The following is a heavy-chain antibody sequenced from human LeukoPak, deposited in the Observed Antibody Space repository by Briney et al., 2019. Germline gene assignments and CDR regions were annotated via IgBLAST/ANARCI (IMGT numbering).Heavy chain of an antibody. CDR3: AGGNAMADFAY. J-gene: IGHJ4*02. Sequence: SQTLSLTRAITGDTVSSNSATWNWIRQSPSRGLEWLGRTFYRSMWYTEHAPSVASRITVNPDTSKNQISLYLSSMTPEDTAVYYCAGGNAMADFAYWGQGTLVTVSS. CDR1: GDTVSSNSAT. D-gene: IGHD5-18*01. V-gene: IGHV6-1*01. CDR2: TFYRSMWYT.